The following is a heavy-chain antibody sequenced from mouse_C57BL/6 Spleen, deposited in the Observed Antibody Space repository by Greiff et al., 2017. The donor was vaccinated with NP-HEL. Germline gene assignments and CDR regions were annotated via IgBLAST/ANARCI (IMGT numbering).Heavy chain of an antibody. Sequence: VQLQQSGPELVKPGASVKISCKASGYAFSSSWMNWVKQRPGKGLEWIGRIYPGDGDTNYNGKFKGKATLTADKSSSTAYMQLSSLTSEDSAVYFGARQRDLRYAMDYWGQGTSVTVSS. D-gene: IGHD3-3*01. CDR3: ARQRDLRYAMDY. V-gene: IGHV1-82*01. J-gene: IGHJ4*01. CDR2: IYPGDGDT. CDR1: GYAFSSSW.